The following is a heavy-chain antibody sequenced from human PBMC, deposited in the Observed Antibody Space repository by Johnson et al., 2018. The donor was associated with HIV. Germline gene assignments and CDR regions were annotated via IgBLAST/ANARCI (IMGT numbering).Heavy chain of an antibody. V-gene: IGHV3-66*01. Sequence: EMQLVESGGGVVRPGGSLRLSCAASGFTFSSNYMSWVRQAPGKGLEWVSVIYSGGSTFYADSVKGRFTISKDNSKNTLYMQMNTLRAEDTALYYCARGGPYSSGWSGAGAFDIWGQGTMVTVSS. CDR2: IYSGGST. D-gene: IGHD6-19*01. CDR1: GFTFSSNY. J-gene: IGHJ3*02. CDR3: ARGGPYSSGWSGAGAFDI.